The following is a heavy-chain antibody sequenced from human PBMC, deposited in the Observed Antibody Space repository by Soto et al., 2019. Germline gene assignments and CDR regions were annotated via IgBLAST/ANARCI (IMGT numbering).Heavy chain of an antibody. D-gene: IGHD3-9*01. V-gene: IGHV3-23*01. J-gene: IGHJ4*02. Sequence: EVQLLESGGGLVQPGGSLRLSCAASGFTFSSYAMSWVRQAPGKGLEWVSSVSGSGGSTYYADSVKGRFTISRDNSKNTPYLQMNSLRAGDTAVYFCAKLPQYETLTGYLNYFDYWGPGILVTVSS. CDR2: VSGSGGST. CDR3: AKLPQYETLTGYLNYFDY. CDR1: GFTFSSYA.